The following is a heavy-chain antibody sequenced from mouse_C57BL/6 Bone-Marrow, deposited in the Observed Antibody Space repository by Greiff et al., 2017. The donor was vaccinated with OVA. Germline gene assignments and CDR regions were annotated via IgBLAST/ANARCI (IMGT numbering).Heavy chain of an antibody. CDR2: IDPSDSYT. CDR1: GYTFTSYW. CDR3: ARERSFYYGSSYWYFDV. Sequence: QVQLQQPGAELVMPGASVKLSCKASGYTFTSYWMHWVKQRPGQGLEWIGEIDPSDSYTNYNQKFKGQSTLTVDKSSSTAYMQLSSLTSEDSAVYYCARERSFYYGSSYWYFDVWGTGTTVTVSS. V-gene: IGHV1-69*01. D-gene: IGHD1-1*01. J-gene: IGHJ1*03.